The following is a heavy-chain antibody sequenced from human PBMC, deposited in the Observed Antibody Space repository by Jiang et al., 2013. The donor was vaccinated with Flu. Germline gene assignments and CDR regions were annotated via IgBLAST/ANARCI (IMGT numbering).Heavy chain of an antibody. D-gene: IGHD1-26*01. CDR1: GYTFTSYD. CDR3: ARGGQSGSYRYDWYFDL. V-gene: IGHV1-8*02. J-gene: IGHJ2*01. Sequence: GAEVKKPGASVKVSCKASGYTFTSYDINWVRQATGQGLEWMGWMNPNSGNTGYAQKFQGRVTMTRNTSVSTAYMELSSLRSEDTAVYYCARGGQSGSYRYDWYFDLWGRGTLVTVSS. CDR2: MNPNSGNT.